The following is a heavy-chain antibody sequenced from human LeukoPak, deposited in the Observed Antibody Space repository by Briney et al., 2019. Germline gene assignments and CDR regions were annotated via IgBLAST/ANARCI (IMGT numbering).Heavy chain of an antibody. CDR1: GFTFSSYA. Sequence: GGSLRLSCAASGFTFSSYAMHWVRQAPGKGLEWVAVISYDGSNKYYADSEKGRFTISRDNSKNTLYLQMNSLRAEDTAVYYCAKVYYDFWSGPMDVWGQGTTVTVSS. CDR3: AKVYYDFWSGPMDV. J-gene: IGHJ6*02. D-gene: IGHD3-3*01. V-gene: IGHV3-30-3*01. CDR2: ISYDGSNK.